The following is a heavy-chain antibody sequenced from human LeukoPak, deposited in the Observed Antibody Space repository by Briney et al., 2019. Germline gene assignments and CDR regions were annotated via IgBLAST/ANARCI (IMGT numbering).Heavy chain of an antibody. CDR2: IKQDGSEK. CDR1: GFTFSRYW. CDR3: ARGPVGGFLEDDAFDI. D-gene: IGHD3-3*01. J-gene: IGHJ3*02. V-gene: IGHV3-7*01. Sequence: GGSLRLSCAVSGFTFSRYWMSWVRQAPGKGLEWVANIKQDGSEKYYVDSVKGRFTISRDNAKNSLYLQMNSLRAEDTAVYYCARGPVGGFLEDDAFDIWGQGTMVTVSS.